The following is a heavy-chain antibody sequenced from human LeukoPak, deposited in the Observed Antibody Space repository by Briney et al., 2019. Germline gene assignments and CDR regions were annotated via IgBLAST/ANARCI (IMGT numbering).Heavy chain of an antibody. V-gene: IGHV3-23*01. CDR2: INDSGGTP. CDR3: TTDTWYSAGH. CDR1: GFTFSSNA. D-gene: IGHD2-15*01. Sequence: GGSLRLSCVASGFTFSSNAMSWVRQAPGKGLEWVSGINDSGGTPYYADSVKGRFTISRDNSKNTLYLQLNRLRADDTAIYYCTTDTWYSAGHWGQGTLVTVSS. J-gene: IGHJ4*02.